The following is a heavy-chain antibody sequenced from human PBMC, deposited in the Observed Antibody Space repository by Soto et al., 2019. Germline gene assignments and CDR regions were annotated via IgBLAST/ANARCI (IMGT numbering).Heavy chain of an antibody. CDR2: INAGNGNT. Sequence: QVQLVQSGAEVKKPGASVKVSCKASGYTFTSYAMHWVRQAPGQRLEWMGWINAGNGNTKYSQKFQGRVTITRDTSASTAYMELSSLRSEDTAVYYCASKRYYDFWSGYPYPDYWGQGTLVTVSS. V-gene: IGHV1-3*01. D-gene: IGHD3-3*01. CDR3: ASKRYYDFWSGYPYPDY. J-gene: IGHJ4*02. CDR1: GYTFTSYA.